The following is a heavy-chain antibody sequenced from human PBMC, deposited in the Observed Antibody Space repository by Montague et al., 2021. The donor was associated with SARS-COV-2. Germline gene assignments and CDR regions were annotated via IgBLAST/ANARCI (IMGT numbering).Heavy chain of an antibody. CDR1: SGSLRNYY. J-gene: IGHJ2*01. CDR3: ARAGSQRFFEF. Sequence: SETLSLTCAVTSGSLRNYYWSWIRQPPGKGLEWIGKIGLAGGYNYNTSLKCRVTISLDTSNNQVSLHLNSVTAADTAVYYCARAGSQRFFEFWGRGTLVTVSS. D-gene: IGHD1-1*01. V-gene: IGHV4-34*01. CDR2: IGLAGGY.